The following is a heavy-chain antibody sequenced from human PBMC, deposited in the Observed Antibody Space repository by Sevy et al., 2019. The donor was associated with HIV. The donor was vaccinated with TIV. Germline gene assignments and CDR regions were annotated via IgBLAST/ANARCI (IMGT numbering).Heavy chain of an antibody. J-gene: IGHJ6*02. CDR1: GLSVSDNY. V-gene: IGHV3-66*01. Sequence: GGSLRFSCAASGLSVSDNYMNWVRQAPGKGLELVSVIYSDGRTYYADSVKGSFTISRDNSKNTLYLHMNNLRPEETAVYYCATDRYYDASGYYYYDYGIDVRGQGTTVTVSS. CDR2: IYSDGRT. CDR3: ATDRYYDASGYYYYDYGIDV. D-gene: IGHD3-22*01.